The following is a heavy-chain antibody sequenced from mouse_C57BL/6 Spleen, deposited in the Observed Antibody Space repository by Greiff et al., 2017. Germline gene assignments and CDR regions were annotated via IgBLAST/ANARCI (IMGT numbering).Heavy chain of an antibody. J-gene: IGHJ1*03. CDR3: ARWLLWYFDV. CDR1: GYAFSSYW. Sequence: VQLLQSGAELVKPGASVKISCKASGYAFSSYWMNWVKQRPGKGLEWIGQIYPGDGDTNYNGKFKGKATLAADKSSSTAYMQLSSLTSEDSAVYFCARWLLWYFDVWGTGTTVTVSS. D-gene: IGHD2-3*01. V-gene: IGHV1-80*01. CDR2: IYPGDGDT.